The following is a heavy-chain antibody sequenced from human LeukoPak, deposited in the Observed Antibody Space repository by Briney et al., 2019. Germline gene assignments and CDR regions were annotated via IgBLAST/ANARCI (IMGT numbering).Heavy chain of an antibody. Sequence: ASVKVFCKASGYTFTSYYMHWVRQAPGQGLEWMGIINPSGGSTSYAQKFQGRVTMTRDTSTSTVYMELSSLRSEDTAVYYCARGPRIQLPFTQFDYWGQGTLVTVSS. V-gene: IGHV1-46*01. CDR2: INPSGGST. CDR3: ARGPRIQLPFTQFDY. J-gene: IGHJ4*02. CDR1: GYTFTSYY. D-gene: IGHD5-18*01.